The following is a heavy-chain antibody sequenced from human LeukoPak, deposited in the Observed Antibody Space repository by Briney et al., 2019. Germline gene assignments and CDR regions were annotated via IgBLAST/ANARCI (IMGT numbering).Heavy chain of an antibody. Sequence: ASVKVSCKASGYTFSNYYMHWVRQAPGQGLEWMGIIGGSTNYAQKFQGRVTMTRDTSTSTVYMELSSLRSEDTAVYYCARVRDGYNDAYDIWGQGTMVTVSS. CDR3: ARVRDGYNDAYDI. CDR2: IGGST. J-gene: IGHJ3*02. D-gene: IGHD5-24*01. CDR1: GYTFSNYY. V-gene: IGHV1-46*01.